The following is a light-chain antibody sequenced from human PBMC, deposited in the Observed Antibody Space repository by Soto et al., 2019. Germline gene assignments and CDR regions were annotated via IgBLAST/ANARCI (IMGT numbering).Light chain of an antibody. CDR2: GTS. Sequence: EVVMTQSQATMSVSLGESATISCRATQIVDCSLAWYQQKPGQAPRLLIYGTSTRATGVTPRFRGGGSGTDFTLTISSLESEDSAVYYCQQYHKWPPYTFGQGTQLEIK. J-gene: IGKJ2*01. CDR1: QIVDCS. V-gene: IGKV3-15*01. CDR3: QQYHKWPPYT.